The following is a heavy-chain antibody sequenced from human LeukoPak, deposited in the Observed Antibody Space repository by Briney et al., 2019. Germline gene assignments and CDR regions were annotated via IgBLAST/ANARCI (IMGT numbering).Heavy chain of an antibody. V-gene: IGHV4-4*07. CDR2: IYTSGST. CDR3: ARDGGYGDYVF. D-gene: IGHD4-17*01. Sequence: PSETLSLTCAVYGGSFSSYYWSWIRQPAGKGLEWIGRIYTSGSTNYDPSLESRVTMSVDTSKNQFSLKLSSVTAADTAVYYCARDGGYGDYVFWGQGTLVTVSS. J-gene: IGHJ4*02. CDR1: GGSFSSYY.